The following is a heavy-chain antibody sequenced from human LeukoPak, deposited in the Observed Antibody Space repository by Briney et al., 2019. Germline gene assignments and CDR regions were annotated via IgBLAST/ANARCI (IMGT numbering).Heavy chain of an antibody. CDR1: GGSISSGSYY. CDR3: ARAVITMIVPSGDWFDP. CDR2: IYTSGST. Sequence: SETLSLTCTVSGGSISSGSYYWSWIRQPAGKGLEWIGRIYTSGSTNYNPSLKSRVTISVDTSKNQFSLKLSSVTAADTAVFYCARAVITMIVPSGDWFDPWGQGTLVTVSS. J-gene: IGHJ5*02. D-gene: IGHD3-22*01. V-gene: IGHV4-61*02.